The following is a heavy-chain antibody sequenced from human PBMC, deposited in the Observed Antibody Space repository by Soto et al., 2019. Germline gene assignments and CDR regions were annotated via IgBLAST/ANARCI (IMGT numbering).Heavy chain of an antibody. CDR3: AGRGVSSSSYHYGMDV. Sequence: QVQLVQSGAEVKKPGSSVKVSCKASGGTFSSYAISWVRQAPGQGLEWMGGIIPIFGTANYAQKFQGRVTIIADESTSTAYMELSSLTSDDTAVYYCAGRGVSSSSYHYGMDVWGQGTTITVSS. J-gene: IGHJ6*02. D-gene: IGHD3-10*01. CDR2: IIPIFGTA. CDR1: GGTFSSYA. V-gene: IGHV1-69*12.